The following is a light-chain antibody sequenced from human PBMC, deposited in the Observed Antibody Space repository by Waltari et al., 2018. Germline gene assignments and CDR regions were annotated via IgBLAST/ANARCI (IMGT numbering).Light chain of an antibody. CDR1: QSVSSF. J-gene: IGKJ4*01. Sequence: EIVLTQSPATLSLSPGARATLSCRASQSVSSFLAWYQQKPGQAPRLLIYDASNRATGIPARFSGSGSGTDFTLTISSLEPEDFAVYYCQQRGNWPLTFGGGTKVEIK. CDR3: QQRGNWPLT. V-gene: IGKV3-11*01. CDR2: DAS.